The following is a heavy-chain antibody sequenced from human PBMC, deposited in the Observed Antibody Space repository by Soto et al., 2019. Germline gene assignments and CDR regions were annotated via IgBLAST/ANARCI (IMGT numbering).Heavy chain of an antibody. CDR1: GGSISSGGYS. CDR2: IYHSGST. J-gene: IGHJ4*02. V-gene: IGHV4-30-2*01. Sequence: SETLSLTCAVSGGSISSGGYSWSWIRQPPGKGLEWIGYIYHSGSTYYNPSLKSRVTISVDRSKNQFSLKLSSVTAADTAVYYCASLYGSGDYWGQGTLVTVSS. D-gene: IGHD3-10*01. CDR3: ASLYGSGDY.